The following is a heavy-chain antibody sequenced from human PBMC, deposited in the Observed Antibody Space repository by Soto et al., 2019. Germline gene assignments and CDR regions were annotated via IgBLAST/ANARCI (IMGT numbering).Heavy chain of an antibody. CDR3: AKVRESRGPQPFDY. V-gene: IGHV4-4*02. Sequence: ASETLSLTCAVSGGSISSSNWWSWVRQPPGKGLEWIGEIYHSGSTNYNPSLKSRVTISVDKSKNQFSLKLNSVTAADTAVYYRAKVRESRGPQPFDYWGQGTLVTVSS. J-gene: IGHJ4*02. CDR1: GGSISSSNW. CDR2: IYHSGST. D-gene: IGHD3-10*01.